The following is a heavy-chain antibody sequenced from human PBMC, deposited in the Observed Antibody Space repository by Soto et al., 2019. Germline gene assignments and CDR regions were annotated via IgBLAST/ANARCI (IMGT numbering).Heavy chain of an antibody. Sequence: QVQLQQWGAGLLKPSETLSLTCAVSGGSFSGFYWTWIRQPPGKALEWIGEINHSGSTNYNPSLKSRVTVSVDTSKNQFSLKLSSVTAADTAVYYCARSNREGLTGTTWLYYFDYWGQGTLVTVSS. CDR2: INHSGST. D-gene: IGHD1-20*01. CDR1: GGSFSGFY. J-gene: IGHJ4*02. V-gene: IGHV4-34*01. CDR3: ARSNREGLTGTTWLYYFDY.